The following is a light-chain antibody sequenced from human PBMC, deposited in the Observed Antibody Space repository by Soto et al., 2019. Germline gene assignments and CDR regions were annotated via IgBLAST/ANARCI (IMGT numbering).Light chain of an antibody. V-gene: IGKV3-11*01. CDR1: QSVSSY. J-gene: IGKJ4*01. CDR2: DAS. Sequence: EIVLTQSPATLSLSPGERATLSCRASQSVSSYLAWYQQKPGQAPRLLIYDASNRATGIPVGFSGSGSGTDFTLTISSLEAEAFAVYYCQQRSNWPLTFGGGTKVEIK. CDR3: QQRSNWPLT.